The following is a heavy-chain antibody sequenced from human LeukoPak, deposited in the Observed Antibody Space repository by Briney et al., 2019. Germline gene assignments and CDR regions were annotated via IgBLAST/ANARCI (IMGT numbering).Heavy chain of an antibody. CDR1: GYTFADYY. CDR2: MNPNSGGT. V-gene: IGHV1-2*02. CDR3: AINKAAKSLDY. Sequence: ASVKVSCKASGYTFADYYIHWVRQAPGQGLEWMAWMNPNSGGTSYAQKFQGRVTMTRDTSISTGYMELSRLRFDDTAVYYCAINKAAKSLDYWGQGTLVTVSS. J-gene: IGHJ4*02. D-gene: IGHD6-25*01.